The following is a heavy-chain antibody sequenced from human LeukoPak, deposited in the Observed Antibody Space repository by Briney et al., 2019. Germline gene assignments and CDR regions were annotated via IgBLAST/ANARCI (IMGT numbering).Heavy chain of an antibody. D-gene: IGHD3-22*01. CDR3: ARDGGLGYDSSGYYYR. CDR1: GFTFSSSA. Sequence: GGSLRLSCAASGFTFSSSAMSWVRQAPGKGLEWVSGTSGSGGSTYYADSVKGRFTISRDNSKNTLYLQMNSLRAEDTAVYYCARDGGLGYDSSGYYYRWGQGTLVTVSS. CDR2: TSGSGGST. J-gene: IGHJ4*02. V-gene: IGHV3-23*01.